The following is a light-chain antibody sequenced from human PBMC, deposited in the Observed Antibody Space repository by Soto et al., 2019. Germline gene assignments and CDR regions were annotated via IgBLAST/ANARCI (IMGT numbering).Light chain of an antibody. V-gene: IGKV1-8*01. CDR1: QAISTY. CDR2: AAS. J-gene: IGKJ4*01. CDR3: QQYYSYPLT. Sequence: AIRMTQSPSSFSASTGDRVTITCRASQAISTYLAWFQQKPGKAPKLLIYAASTSQSGVPSRFSGSGSGTDFTLTISSLQSEDFATYYCQQYYSYPLTFGGGTKVEIK.